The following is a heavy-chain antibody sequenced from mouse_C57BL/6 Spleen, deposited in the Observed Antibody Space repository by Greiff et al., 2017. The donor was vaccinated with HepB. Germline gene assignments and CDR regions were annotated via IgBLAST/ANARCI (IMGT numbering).Heavy chain of an antibody. V-gene: IGHV8-12*01. CDR2: IYWDDDK. D-gene: IGHD1-1*01. CDR3: ARRGTTVVPSYWYFDV. CDR1: GFSLSTSGMG. J-gene: IGHJ1*03. Sequence: QVTLKESGPGILQSSQTLSLTCSFSGFSLSTSGMGVSWIRQPSGKGLEWLAHIYWDDDKRYNPSLKSRLTISKDTSRNQVFLKITSVDTADTATYYCARRGTTVVPSYWYFDVWGTGTTVTVSS.